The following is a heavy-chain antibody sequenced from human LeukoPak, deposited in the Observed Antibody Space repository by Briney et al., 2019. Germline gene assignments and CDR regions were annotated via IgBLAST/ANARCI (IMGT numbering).Heavy chain of an antibody. CDR1: GFTFSRYW. CDR2: IKQDGSEE. J-gene: IGHJ4*02. V-gene: IGHV3-7*01. CDR3: ARDRYYGLGRHGIIDY. D-gene: IGHD3-10*01. Sequence: GGSLRLSCAASGFTFSRYWMSWVRQAPGKGLGWVANIKQDGSEEYYVDSVKGRFTISRDNAKHSLYLQMNSLRAEDTAVYCCARDRYYGLGRHGIIDYWGQGTLVTVSS.